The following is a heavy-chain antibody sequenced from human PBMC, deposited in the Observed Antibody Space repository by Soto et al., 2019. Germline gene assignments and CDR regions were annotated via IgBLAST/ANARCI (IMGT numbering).Heavy chain of an antibody. J-gene: IGHJ5*02. CDR1: GFTFSSYS. V-gene: IGHV3-48*01. CDR2: ISSSSSTI. D-gene: IGHD6-13*01. CDR3: ARHPERIAEIGWFDT. Sequence: EVQLVESGGGLIQPGGSLRLSCAASGFTFSSYSMNWVRQAPGKGLEWVSYISSSSSTIYYADSVKGRFTIPRDNAKNSLYLQMHSLRAEDTAVYYCARHPERIAEIGWFDTWGQRTLVTVSS.